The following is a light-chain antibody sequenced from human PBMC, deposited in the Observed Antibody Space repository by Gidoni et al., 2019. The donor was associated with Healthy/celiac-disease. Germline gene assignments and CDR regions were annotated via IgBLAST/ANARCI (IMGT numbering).Light chain of an antibody. CDR3: QQSYSTFT. J-gene: IGKJ5*01. CDR2: AAS. V-gene: IGKV1-39*01. CDR1: QSISSY. Sequence: DIQMTQSPSSLSASVGDRVTITCRASQSISSYLNWYQQKPGKAPKLLIYAASSLQSGVPSRFSGSGSGAGFTLTNRRLQPEGFATYYCQQSYSTFTFGQGTRLEIK.